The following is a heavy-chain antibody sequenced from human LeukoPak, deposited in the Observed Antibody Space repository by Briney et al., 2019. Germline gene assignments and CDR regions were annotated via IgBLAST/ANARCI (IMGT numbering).Heavy chain of an antibody. J-gene: IGHJ6*02. CDR2: INQEGSEK. CDR1: GFTYSSYW. CDR3: ARDMAAAVLDYYYYGMDV. V-gene: IGHV3-7*01. Sequence: PGGSLTLSCAASGFTYSSYWMSWVRQAPWRGLEWVANINQEGSEKYYVGSVKDRFTISRHNAKNSLYLQMNSMGAEETAVYYCARDMAAAVLDYYYYGMDVWGQGATVTVSS. D-gene: IGHD6-13*01.